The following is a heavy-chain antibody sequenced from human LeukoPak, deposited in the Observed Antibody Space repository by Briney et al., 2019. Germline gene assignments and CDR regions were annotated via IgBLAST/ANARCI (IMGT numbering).Heavy chain of an antibody. CDR1: GYTFTDYH. J-gene: IGHJ4*02. Sequence: GPSGTVSCKAVGYTFTDYHMHWERHAPGHGREWMRWISPNSGDKNYAQKFHGRVTMIRDTEISTAYMELSRLRSDDTAVFYWATLMAHLDYWGQGTLVTVSS. CDR3: ATLMAHLDY. V-gene: IGHV1-2*02. CDR2: ISPNSGDK. D-gene: IGHD2-8*01.